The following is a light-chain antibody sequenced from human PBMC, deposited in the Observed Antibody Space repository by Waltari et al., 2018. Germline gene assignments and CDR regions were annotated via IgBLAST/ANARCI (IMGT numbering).Light chain of an antibody. Sequence: QSALTQPASVSGSPGQSISISCTGTRSDIGASNYISWYQQYPGEAPKLMIYDVSNRPSGISNRFSGSKSGNTASLTISGLQAEDEADYYCTSYTNTSTFVFGTGTKVTVL. V-gene: IGLV2-14*03. CDR1: RSDIGASNY. J-gene: IGLJ1*01. CDR2: DVS. CDR3: TSYTNTSTFV.